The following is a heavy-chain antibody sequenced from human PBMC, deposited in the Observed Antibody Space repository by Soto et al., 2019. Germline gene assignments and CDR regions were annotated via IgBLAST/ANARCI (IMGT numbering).Heavy chain of an antibody. J-gene: IGHJ4*02. CDR3: ARGRGFIAAAVYSFDY. D-gene: IGHD6-13*01. CDR1: GGSFSGYY. V-gene: IGHV4-34*01. CDR2: INHSGST. Sequence: SETLSLTCAVYGGSFSGYYWSWIRQPPGKGLKWIGEINHSGSTNYNPSLKSRVTISVDTSKNQFSLKLSSVTAADTAVYYCARGRGFIAAAVYSFDYWGQGTLVTVSS.